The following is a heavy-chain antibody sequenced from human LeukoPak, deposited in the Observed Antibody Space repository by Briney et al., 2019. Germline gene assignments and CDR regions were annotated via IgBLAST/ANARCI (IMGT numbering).Heavy chain of an antibody. J-gene: IGHJ4*02. D-gene: IGHD2-2*01. CDR1: GDAFSSYA. Sequence: SVKVSCKTYGDAFSSYAFNWVRQAPGQGLEWMGGIIPLFDAPNYAQKFQDRVTITADKSMTTVYMELSSLRSEDTAVYYCASEYFSSGYLLYWGQGVLVTVSS. CDR2: IIPLFDAP. CDR3: ASEYFSSGYLLY. V-gene: IGHV1-69*06.